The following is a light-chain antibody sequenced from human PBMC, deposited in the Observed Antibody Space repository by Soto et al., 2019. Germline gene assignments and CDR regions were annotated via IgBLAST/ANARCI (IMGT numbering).Light chain of an antibody. Sequence: EIVLTQSPATLSLSPGERATISCRASQSVSSYLAWYQQKPGQAPRLLIYDASNRATGIPARFSGSGSGTGFTLTICSLEPEDFAVYYCQQRSNWPKTFGQGTKVDIK. CDR3: QQRSNWPKT. J-gene: IGKJ1*01. V-gene: IGKV3-11*01. CDR2: DAS. CDR1: QSVSSY.